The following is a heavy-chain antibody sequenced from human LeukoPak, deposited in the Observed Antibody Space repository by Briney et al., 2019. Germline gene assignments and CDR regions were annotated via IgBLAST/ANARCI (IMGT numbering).Heavy chain of an antibody. CDR1: GFPFSSYA. D-gene: IGHD1-26*01. V-gene: IGHV3-74*01. J-gene: IGHJ5*02. CDR3: ARAQVGAPTDL. CDR2: IHGDGDNI. Sequence: GGSLRLSCAASGFPFSSYAMYWVRQAPGKGLVWVARIHGDGDNISYADSVRGRFTISRDNAKDTLYLHMNSMRPEDTAVYYCARAQVGAPTDLWGQGTLVTVSS.